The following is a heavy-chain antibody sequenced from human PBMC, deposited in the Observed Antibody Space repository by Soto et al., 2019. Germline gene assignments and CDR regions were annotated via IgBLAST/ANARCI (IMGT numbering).Heavy chain of an antibody. V-gene: IGHV4-39*01. J-gene: IGHJ6*02. CDR1: GGSISSSSYY. CDR3: ARGYYGSGSYYSEYYYYGMDV. Sequence: QLQLQESGPGLVKPSETLSLTCTVSGGSISSSSYYWGWIRQPQGKGLEWIGSIYYRGSTYYNQSLKSRVTISVDTSKNQFSLKLSAVTAADSAVYSCARGYYGSGSYYSEYYYYGMDVCGQGTTVTVSS. D-gene: IGHD3-10*01. CDR2: IYYRGST.